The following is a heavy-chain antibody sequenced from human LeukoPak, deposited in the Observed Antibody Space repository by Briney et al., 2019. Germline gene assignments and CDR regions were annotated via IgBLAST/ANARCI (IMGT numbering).Heavy chain of an antibody. D-gene: IGHD6-19*01. J-gene: IGHJ4*02. CDR1: GFTFSNYV. Sequence: GRSLRLSCAASGFTFSNYVMHWVRQAPGKGLECVAVISNDGSEKYYADSVKGRFTISRDNSRNTLYLQLSGLRAEDTALYYCARDGGYSRGWTYGAGDYWGQGTLVTVSS. CDR2: ISNDGSEK. V-gene: IGHV3-30*04. CDR3: ARDGGYSRGWTYGAGDY.